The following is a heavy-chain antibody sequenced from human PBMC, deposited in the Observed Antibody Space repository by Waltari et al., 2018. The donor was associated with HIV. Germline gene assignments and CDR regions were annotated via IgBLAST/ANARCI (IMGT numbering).Heavy chain of an antibody. Sequence: EVQLVESGVVFVQPGGSLRLTCSVSQFSFHKAWVNWVRQAPGKGLEWVGHIKSKIDGGTTDYAASVKGRFIISRDDSKNALFLQMNSLKTEDTAVYWCYQLLWGDAFDMWGQGTMVTVSS. CDR1: QFSFHKAW. J-gene: IGHJ3*02. D-gene: IGHD2-2*01. CDR3: YQLLWGDAFDM. CDR2: IKSKIDGGTT. V-gene: IGHV3-15*01.